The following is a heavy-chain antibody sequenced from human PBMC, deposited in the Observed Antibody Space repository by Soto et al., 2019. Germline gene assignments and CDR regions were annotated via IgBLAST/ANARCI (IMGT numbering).Heavy chain of an antibody. V-gene: IGHV3-23*01. CDR1: GFTFSSYA. Sequence: GGSLRLSCAASGFTFSSYAMSWVRQAPGKGLEWVSAISGSGGSTYYADSVKGRFTISRDNSENTLYLQMNSLRAEDTAVYYCAKISGTIFGVVPYTYRHYYGMDVWGQGTTVTVSS. J-gene: IGHJ6*02. CDR3: AKISGTIFGVVPYTYRHYYGMDV. CDR2: ISGSGGST. D-gene: IGHD3-3*01.